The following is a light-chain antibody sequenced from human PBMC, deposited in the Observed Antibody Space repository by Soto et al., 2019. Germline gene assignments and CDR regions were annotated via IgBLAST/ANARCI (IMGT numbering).Light chain of an antibody. V-gene: IGLV2-14*01. CDR2: DVS. J-gene: IGLJ1*01. Sequence: QSALTQPASVPGSPGQSITISCTGTSSDVGGYNYVSWYQQHPGKAPKLMIYDVSNRPSGVSNRFSGSKSGNTASLTISGLQAEDEADYYCSSYTSSSTYVFGTGTKLTVL. CDR3: SSYTSSSTYV. CDR1: SSDVGGYNY.